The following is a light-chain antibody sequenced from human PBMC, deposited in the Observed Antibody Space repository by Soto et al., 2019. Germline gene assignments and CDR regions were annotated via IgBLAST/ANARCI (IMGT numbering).Light chain of an antibody. Sequence: EIVMTQSPATLSVSPGERATLSCRASQSVSNNLSWYQKKPGQAPRLLIYVASTRATGIPARFSGSGSGTEFTITIISQQFEDFAFYYCQQYNHWWTFGQGTRVDIK. CDR2: VAS. J-gene: IGKJ1*01. CDR3: QQYNHWWT. V-gene: IGKV3-15*01. CDR1: QSVSNN.